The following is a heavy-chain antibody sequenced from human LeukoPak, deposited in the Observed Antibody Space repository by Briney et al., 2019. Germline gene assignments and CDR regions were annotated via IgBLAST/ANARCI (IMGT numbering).Heavy chain of an antibody. D-gene: IGHD1-26*01. CDR1: GGSISSGGYY. CDR3: ASQWGSGNYGMDV. Sequence: SQTLSLTCTVSGGSISSGGYYWSWIRQHPGKGLEWIGYIYYSGSTYYNPSLKSRVTTSVDMSKNQFSLKLSSVTAADTAVYYCASQWGSGNYGMDVWGKGTTVTVSS. J-gene: IGHJ6*04. CDR2: IYYSGST. V-gene: IGHV4-31*03.